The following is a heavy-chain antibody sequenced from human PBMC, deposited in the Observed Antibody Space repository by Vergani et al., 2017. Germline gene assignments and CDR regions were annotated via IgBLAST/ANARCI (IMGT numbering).Heavy chain of an antibody. Sequence: QVQLQESGPGLVKPSETLSLTCTVSGGSISSYYWSWIRQPPGKGLEWIGYIYYSGSTNYNPSLKSRVTISVDTSKNQFSLKLSSVTAADTAVYYCARGRYSSGWSLNYYYYGMDVWGQGTTVTVSS. J-gene: IGHJ6*02. CDR1: GGSISSYY. CDR3: ARGRYSSGWSLNYYYYGMDV. V-gene: IGHV4-59*12. CDR2: IYYSGST. D-gene: IGHD6-19*01.